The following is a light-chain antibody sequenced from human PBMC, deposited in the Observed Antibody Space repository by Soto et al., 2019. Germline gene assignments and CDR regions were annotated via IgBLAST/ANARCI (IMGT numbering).Light chain of an antibody. V-gene: IGKV3-11*01. CDR2: DAS. J-gene: IGKJ4*01. Sequence: ETVLTQSPATLSLSPGERAILSCRASQSVSTYLAWYQQKPGQAPRLLISDASNRATGIPARFSGSGSGTDFTPTLSSLEPEDFAVYYCQQRSSWPLTFGGGTKVEIK. CDR1: QSVSTY. CDR3: QQRSSWPLT.